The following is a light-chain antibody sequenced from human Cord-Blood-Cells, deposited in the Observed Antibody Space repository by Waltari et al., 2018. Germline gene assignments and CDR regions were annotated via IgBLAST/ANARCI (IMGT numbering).Light chain of an antibody. CDR3: QAWDSSVV. V-gene: IGLV3-1*01. Sequence: SYELTQPPSVSESPGQTASITCSGDKLGDKYACWYQQKPGQSPVLVIYQDSKRPSGIPGRFAGSNSGNTATLTISGTQAMDEADYYCQAWDSSVVFGGGTKLTVL. J-gene: IGLJ2*01. CDR2: QDS. CDR1: KLGDKY.